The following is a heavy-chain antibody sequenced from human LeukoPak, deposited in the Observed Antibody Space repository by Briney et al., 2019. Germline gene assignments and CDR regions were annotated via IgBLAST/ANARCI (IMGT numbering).Heavy chain of an antibody. CDR1: GFTFSSYA. D-gene: IGHD3-3*01. V-gene: IGHV3-23*01. Sequence: GGSLRLSCAASGFTFSSYAMSWVRQAPGKGLEWVSAISGSGGSTYYADSVKGRFTISRDNSRNTLYLQMNSLRAEDTAVYYCAKDSLEYYYYYYYMDVWGKGTTVTVSS. CDR3: AKDSLEYYYYYYYMDV. CDR2: ISGSGGST. J-gene: IGHJ6*03.